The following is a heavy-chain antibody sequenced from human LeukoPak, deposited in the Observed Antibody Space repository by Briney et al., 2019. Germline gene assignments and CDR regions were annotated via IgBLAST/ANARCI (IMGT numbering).Heavy chain of an antibody. V-gene: IGHV3-23*01. D-gene: IGHD3-10*01. Sequence: TGGSLRLSCAASGFSFSTYAMSWVRQAPGKGLEWVSSISGSGDSTYDADSVKGRFTITRDNSKNTLYLQMNSLRAEDTAVYYCAKGLLWFGELYYWGQGTLVTVSS. CDR3: AKGLLWFGELYY. J-gene: IGHJ4*02. CDR2: ISGSGDST. CDR1: GFSFSTYA.